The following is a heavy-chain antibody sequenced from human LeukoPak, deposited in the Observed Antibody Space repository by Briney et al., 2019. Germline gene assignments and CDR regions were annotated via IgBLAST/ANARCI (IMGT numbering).Heavy chain of an antibody. V-gene: IGHV3-21*01. Sequence: GGSLRLSCAASGFTFNTYGMNWVRQAPGKGLGWLSYIGPGPSHTYYADSVRGRFVISRDDAMSSLYPQMSSLRAEDTAVYYCARDYVTMAPDYGGLGTLVTVSS. D-gene: IGHD3-10*02. CDR2: IGPGPSHT. CDR1: GFTFNTYG. J-gene: IGHJ4*02. CDR3: ARDYVTMAPDY.